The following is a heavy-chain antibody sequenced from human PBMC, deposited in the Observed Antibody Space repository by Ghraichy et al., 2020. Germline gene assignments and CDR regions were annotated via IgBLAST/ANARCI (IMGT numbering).Heavy chain of an antibody. CDR2: ISYDGSNK. CDR1: GFTFSSYG. CDR3: AKETYCGGDCYSHYYYYGMDV. V-gene: IGHV3-30*18. Sequence: GGSLRLSCAASGFTFSSYGMHWVPQAPGKGLEWVAVISYDGSNKYYADSVKGRFTISRDNSKNTLYLQMNSLRAEDTAVYYCAKETYCGGDCYSHYYYYGMDVWGQGTTVTVSS. J-gene: IGHJ6*02. D-gene: IGHD2-21*02.